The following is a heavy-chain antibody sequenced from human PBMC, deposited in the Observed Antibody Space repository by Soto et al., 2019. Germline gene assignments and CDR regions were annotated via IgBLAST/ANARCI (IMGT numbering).Heavy chain of an antibody. CDR1: GGTFSSYT. D-gene: IGHD2-2*01. CDR3: ASSPSEVVPAAPEPWHHFDY. J-gene: IGHJ4*02. V-gene: IGHV1-69*02. CDR2: IIPILGIA. Sequence: APVKVSCKASGGTFSSYTISWVRQAPGQGLEWMGRIIPILGIANYAQKFQGRVTITADKSTSTAYMELSSLRSEDTAVYYCASSPSEVVPAAPEPWHHFDYWGQGTLVTVSS.